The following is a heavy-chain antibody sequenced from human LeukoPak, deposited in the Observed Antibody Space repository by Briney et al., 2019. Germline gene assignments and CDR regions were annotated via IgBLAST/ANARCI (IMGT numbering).Heavy chain of an antibody. CDR3: ASTRMFDH. CDR1: GFTFSDHY. V-gene: IGHV3-11*01. D-gene: IGHD2-2*01. J-gene: IGHJ4*02. CDR2: ISSNGSII. Sequence: GGSLRLSCGASGFTFSDHYMSWIRQAPGKGLEWVSYISSNGSIINYADSVKGRFTISRDNAKNSLYLQMNSLRVEDTAVYYCASTRMFDHWGQGTLVTVSS.